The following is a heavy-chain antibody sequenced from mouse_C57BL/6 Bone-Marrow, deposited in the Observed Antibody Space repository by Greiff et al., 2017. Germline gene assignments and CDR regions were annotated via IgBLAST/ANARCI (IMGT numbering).Heavy chain of an antibody. Sequence: VQLQQPGAELVRPGTSVKLSCKASGYTFTSYWMHWVKQRPGQGLEWIGVIDPPDSYTNYNQKFKGKATLTVDTSSSTAYMQLSSLTSEDSAVYYCARDPYFDYWGQGTTLTVSS. CDR3: ARDPYFDY. CDR1: GYTFTSYW. J-gene: IGHJ2*01. V-gene: IGHV1-59*01. CDR2: IDPPDSYT.